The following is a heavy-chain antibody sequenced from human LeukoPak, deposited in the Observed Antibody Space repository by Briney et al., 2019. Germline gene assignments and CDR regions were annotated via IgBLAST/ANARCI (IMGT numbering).Heavy chain of an antibody. D-gene: IGHD1-1*01. CDR1: GFTFSSYW. CDR3: ARAPGYGAAYYFDY. V-gene: IGHV3-30*03. J-gene: IGHJ4*02. CDR2: VSYDGSYK. Sequence: PGGSLRLSCAASGFTFSSYWMHWVRQAPGKGLEWVAVVSYDGSYKYYADSVKGRFTIPRDNSKNTLYLQMNSLRAEDTAVYYCARAPGYGAAYYFDYWGQGTLVTVSS.